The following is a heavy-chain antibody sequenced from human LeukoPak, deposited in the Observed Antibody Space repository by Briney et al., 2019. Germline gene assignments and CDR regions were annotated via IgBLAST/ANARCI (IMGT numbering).Heavy chain of an antibody. CDR1: GFTFSSYA. D-gene: IGHD6-19*01. CDR3: ARDGRSGWYSY. J-gene: IGHJ4*02. V-gene: IGHV3-23*01. CDR2: ISGSGSST. Sequence: PGGSLRLSCAASGFTFSSYAMSWVRQAPGKGLEWVSAISGSGSSTYYADPVKGRFTISRDNSREMLYLQMNSLRVEDTAVYYCARDGRSGWYSYWGQGILVTVSS.